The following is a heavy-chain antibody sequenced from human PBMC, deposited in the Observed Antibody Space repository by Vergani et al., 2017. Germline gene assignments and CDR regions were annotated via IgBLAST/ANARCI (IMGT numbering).Heavy chain of an antibody. J-gene: IGHJ4*02. V-gene: IGHV4-39*01. CDR2: IYHSGGA. CDR3: ARTESFILRYFHWAL. CDR1: GGSITSSSYY. Sequence: QLHLQESGPGLVKPSETLSLTCTVSGGSITSSSYYWGWIRQPPGKGLEWIGNIYHSGGAYYNPSLKGRVTISVDTSKNQFSLGVPSVTAADTAIYFCARTESFILRYFHWALWGQGTLVTVSS. D-gene: IGHD3-9*01.